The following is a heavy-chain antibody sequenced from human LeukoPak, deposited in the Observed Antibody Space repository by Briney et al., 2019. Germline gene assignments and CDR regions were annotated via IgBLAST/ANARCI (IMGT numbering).Heavy chain of an antibody. CDR2: ISSSGSRI. D-gene: IGHD2-21*01. Sequence: GGSLRLSCAASGFTFSSYSMNWVRQAPGKGLEWASYISSSGSRIYHADSVKGRFTISRDNAKNSLYLQMNSLRAEDTAVYYCAREYCGGDCYSALDYWGQGTLVTVSS. CDR1: GFTFSSYS. V-gene: IGHV3-48*01. CDR3: AREYCGGDCYSALDY. J-gene: IGHJ4*02.